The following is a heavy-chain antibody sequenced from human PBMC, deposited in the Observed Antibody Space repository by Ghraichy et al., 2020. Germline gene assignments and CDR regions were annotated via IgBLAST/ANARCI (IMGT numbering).Heavy chain of an antibody. Sequence: GGSLRLSCAASGFSFSDHYMGWVRRAPGKGLEWISYISGGSNYINYADSVKGRFTTSRDNTKDAVFLQMNSLRAEDTAVYYCVRFKSQWAGPDGVDAFDIWGQGTMVRVSS. CDR2: ISGGSNYI. D-gene: IGHD1-26*01. CDR3: VRFKSQWAGPDGVDAFDI. J-gene: IGHJ3*02. V-gene: IGHV3-11*06. CDR1: GFSFSDHY.